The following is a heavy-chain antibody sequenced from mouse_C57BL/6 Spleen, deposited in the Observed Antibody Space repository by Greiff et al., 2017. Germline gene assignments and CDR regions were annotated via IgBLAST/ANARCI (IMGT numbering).Heavy chain of an antibody. CDR2: IFPGSGST. J-gene: IGHJ2*01. Sequence: VKLQQSGPELVKPGASVQISCKASGYTFTDYYINWVKQRPGQGLEWIGWIFPGSGSTYYNEKFKGKATLTVDKSSSTAYMLLSSLTSEDSAVYFCASNYYGSSNYFDYWGQGTTLTVSS. CDR3: ASNYYGSSNYFDY. D-gene: IGHD1-1*01. V-gene: IGHV1-75*01. CDR1: GYTFTDYY.